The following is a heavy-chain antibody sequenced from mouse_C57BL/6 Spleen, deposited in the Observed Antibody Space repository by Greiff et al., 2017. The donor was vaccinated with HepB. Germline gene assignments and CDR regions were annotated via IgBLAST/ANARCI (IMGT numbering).Heavy chain of an antibody. Sequence: VKLQESGPGLVAPSQSLSITCTVSGFSLTSYGVHWVRQPPGKGLEWLVVIWSDGSTTYNSALKSRLSISKDNSKSQVFLKMNSLQTDDTAMYYCARSTVVAPYYAMDYWGQGTSVTVSS. V-gene: IGHV2-6*03. CDR2: IWSDGST. D-gene: IGHD1-1*01. CDR3: ARSTVVAPYYAMDY. CDR1: GFSLTSYG. J-gene: IGHJ4*01.